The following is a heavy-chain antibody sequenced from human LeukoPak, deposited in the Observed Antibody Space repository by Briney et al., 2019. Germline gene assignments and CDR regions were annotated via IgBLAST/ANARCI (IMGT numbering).Heavy chain of an antibody. CDR3: ARDTRASMDTPRWFDP. J-gene: IGHJ5*02. D-gene: IGHD2/OR15-2a*01. CDR1: GYNFKTSG. V-gene: IGHV1-18*04. Sequence: GASVKVSCKTSGYNFKTSGITWVRQAPGQGLEWMGWISAQTGERHYAEKLQGRVTITTDESTSTAYMELSSLRSEDTAVYYCARDTRASMDTPRWFDPWGQGTLVTVSS. CDR2: ISAQTGER.